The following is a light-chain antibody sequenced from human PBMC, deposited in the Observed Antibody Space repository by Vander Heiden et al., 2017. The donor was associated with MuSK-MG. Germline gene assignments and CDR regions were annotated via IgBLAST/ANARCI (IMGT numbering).Light chain of an antibody. CDR1: SLRSYY. V-gene: IGLV3-19*01. CDR2: GKN. CDR3: YSRASSSNHHVG. Sequence: SSELTQDPAVSVALGQTVRITCQGDSLRSYYASWYQQKPGQAPVLVIFGKNNRPSGIPDRFSCSSSGNTASSTITGAQAEDEADDDCYSRASSSNHHVGFGGGTKLTVL. J-gene: IGLJ2*01.